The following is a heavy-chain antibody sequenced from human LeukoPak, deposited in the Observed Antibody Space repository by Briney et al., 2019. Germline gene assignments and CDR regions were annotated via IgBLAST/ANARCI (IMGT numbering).Heavy chain of an antibody. CDR2: LGTDGTYT. Sequence: PGGSLRLSSAASGFNLRDYWMHWVRQAPGKGLVWVSRLGTDGTYTNYADSVTGRFTISRDNAKNTLYLQMDSLRAEDTSFYYCVRDPSNSGNWFDLWGQGTLVTVSS. V-gene: IGHV3-74*01. CDR1: GFNLRDYW. CDR3: VRDPSNSGNWFDL. D-gene: IGHD4-11*01. J-gene: IGHJ5*02.